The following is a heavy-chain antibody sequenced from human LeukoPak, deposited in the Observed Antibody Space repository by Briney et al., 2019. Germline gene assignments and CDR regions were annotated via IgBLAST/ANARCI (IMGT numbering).Heavy chain of an antibody. CDR3: ASERRIAAAGITY. Sequence: PSETLSLTCTVSGGSISSSSYYWGWIRQPPGKGLEWIGSFYYSGSTYYNPSLKSRVTISVDTSKNQFSLKLSSVTAADTAVYYCASERRIAAAGITYWGQGTLVTVSS. J-gene: IGHJ4*02. V-gene: IGHV4-39*07. D-gene: IGHD6-13*01. CDR2: FYYSGST. CDR1: GGSISSSSYY.